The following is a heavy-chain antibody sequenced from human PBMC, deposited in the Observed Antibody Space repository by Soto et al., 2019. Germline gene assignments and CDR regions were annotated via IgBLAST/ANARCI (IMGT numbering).Heavy chain of an antibody. Sequence: QVQLMQSGAEVKKPGSSVKVSCKTSGVSFNNNGIGWVLQAPGHGLEWMGGVSPPFRTSNYARKFQGRISITADASTGTINMELSSLTSEDTAQYYCARVLYYGSGSYSPYGMDVWGQGTTVTVSS. CDR2: VSPPFRTS. CDR1: GVSFNNNG. CDR3: ARVLYYGSGSYSPYGMDV. D-gene: IGHD3-10*01. V-gene: IGHV1-69*01. J-gene: IGHJ6*02.